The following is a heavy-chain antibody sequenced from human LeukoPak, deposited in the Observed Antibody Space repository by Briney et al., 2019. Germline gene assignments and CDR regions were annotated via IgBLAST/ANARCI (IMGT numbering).Heavy chain of an antibody. CDR2: ISSSSSTI. CDR1: GFTFSSYS. J-gene: IGHJ6*03. Sequence: PGGSLRLSCAASGFTFSSYSMNWVRQAPGKGLEWVSYISSSSSTIYYADSVKGRFTISRDNAKNSLYLQMNSLRAEDTAVYYCARFRGSYFYYYMDVWGKGTTVTVSS. CDR3: ARFRGSYFYYYMDV. V-gene: IGHV3-48*01. D-gene: IGHD1-26*01.